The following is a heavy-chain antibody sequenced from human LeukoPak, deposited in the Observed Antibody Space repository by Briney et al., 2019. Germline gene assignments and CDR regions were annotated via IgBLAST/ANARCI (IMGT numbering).Heavy chain of an antibody. V-gene: IGHV3-23*01. D-gene: IGHD6-13*01. Sequence: PGGSLRLSREVSGITFETYAMNWVRQAPRKGREWVACISVTGAHTYYADSVKGRFTVSRDDSKDTLYLQLKSLRAEDTAVYFCAKGVHVAAGVPAPYWGQGTLVTVSS. CDR3: AKGVHVAAGVPAPY. CDR2: ISVTGAHT. J-gene: IGHJ4*02. CDR1: GITFETYA.